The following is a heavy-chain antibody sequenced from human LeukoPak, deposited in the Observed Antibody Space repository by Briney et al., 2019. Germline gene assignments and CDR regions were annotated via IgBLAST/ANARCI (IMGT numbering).Heavy chain of an antibody. V-gene: IGHV3-30-3*01. CDR2: ISYDGSNK. CDR1: GFTFSSYA. CDR3: ARLSGGRKYFDY. D-gene: IGHD2-15*01. J-gene: IGHJ4*02. Sequence: GGSLRLSCAASGFTFSSYAMRWVRQAPGKGLEWVAVISYDGSNKYYADSVKGRFTISRDNSKNTLYLQMNSLRAEDTAVYYCARLSGGRKYFDYWGQGTLVTVSS.